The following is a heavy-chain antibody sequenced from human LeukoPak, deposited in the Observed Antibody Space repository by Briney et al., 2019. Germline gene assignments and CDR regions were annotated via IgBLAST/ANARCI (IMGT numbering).Heavy chain of an antibody. J-gene: IGHJ4*02. CDR2: ISPTGSTT. CDR3: ARGPNSNWSGLDF. CDR1: GFFFSGHW. D-gene: IGHD6-6*01. V-gene: IGHV3-74*01. Sequence: GGSLRLSCTASGFFFSGHWMHWARQLPGKGLVWVSRISPTGSTTSYADSVKGRFTVSRDNAKNTLYLQVNNLRAEDTAVYYCARGPNSNWSGLDFWGQGTLLTVSS.